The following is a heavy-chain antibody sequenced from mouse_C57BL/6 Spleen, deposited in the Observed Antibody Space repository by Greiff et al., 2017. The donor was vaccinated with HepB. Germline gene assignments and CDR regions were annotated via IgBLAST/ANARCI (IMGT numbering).Heavy chain of an antibody. CDR2: IDPANGNT. D-gene: IGHD2-4*01. CDR1: GFNIKNTY. J-gene: IGHJ3*01. CDR3: ARSGDYDGAWFAY. Sequence: EVQLVESVAELVRPGASVKLSCTASGFNIKNTYMHWVKQRPEQGLEWIGRIDPANGNTKYAPKFQGKATITADTSSNTAYLQLSSLTSEDTTIYYCARSGDYDGAWFAYWGQGTLVTVSA. V-gene: IGHV14-3*01.